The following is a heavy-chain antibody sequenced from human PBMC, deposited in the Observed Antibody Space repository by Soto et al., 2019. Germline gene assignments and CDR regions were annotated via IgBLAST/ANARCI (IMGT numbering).Heavy chain of an antibody. CDR1: GYTFSRYG. CDR3: AKNGQPPYYYYGLDV. Sequence: QGQLVQSGGEVKKSGASVKVSCKASGYTFSRYGISWVRQAPGQGLEWMGWISGYNGDTNYAQKFQGRVTMTIDTSXTTAYMELRSLTSDDTAVYYCAKNGQPPYYYYGLDVWGQGTTVTVSS. D-gene: IGHD2-8*01. V-gene: IGHV1-18*01. J-gene: IGHJ6*02. CDR2: ISGYNGDT.